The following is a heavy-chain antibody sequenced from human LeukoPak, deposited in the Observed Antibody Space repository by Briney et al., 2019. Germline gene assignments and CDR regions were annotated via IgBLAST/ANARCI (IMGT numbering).Heavy chain of an antibody. CDR3: ARHRTTTGYAIDY. J-gene: IGHJ4*02. CDR2: IYYSGST. Sequence: PSETLSLTCTVSGGSISSYYWSWIRQPPGKGLEWTGYIYYSGSTNYNPSLKSRVTISVDTSKNQFSLKLSSVTAADTAVYYCARHRTTTGYAIDYWGQGTLVTVSS. CDR1: GGSISSYY. V-gene: IGHV4-59*08. D-gene: IGHD1-1*01.